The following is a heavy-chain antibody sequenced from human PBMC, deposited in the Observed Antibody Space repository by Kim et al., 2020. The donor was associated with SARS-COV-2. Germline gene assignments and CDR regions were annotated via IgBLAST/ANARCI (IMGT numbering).Heavy chain of an antibody. J-gene: IGHJ4*02. D-gene: IGHD6-13*01. CDR2: IGTAGDT. CDR3: ARLPGIAAAGRDYYFDY. Sequence: GGSLRLSCAASGFTFSSYDMHWVRQATGKGLEWVSAIGTAGDTYYPGSVKGRFTISRENAKNSLYLQMNSLRAGDTAVYYCARLPGIAAAGRDYYFDYWGQGTLVTFSS. V-gene: IGHV3-13*04. CDR1: GFTFSSYD.